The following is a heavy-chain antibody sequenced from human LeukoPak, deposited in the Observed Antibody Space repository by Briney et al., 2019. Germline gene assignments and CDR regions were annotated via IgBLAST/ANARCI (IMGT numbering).Heavy chain of an antibody. D-gene: IGHD3-10*01. CDR1: GFTFSSYA. Sequence: GGSLRLSCAASGFTFSSYAMHWVRQAPDKGLEWVAVISYDGSNKYYADSVKGRFTISRDNSKNALYLQMNSLRAEDTAVYYCARDRGMGSGSYYGWFDPWGQGTLVTVSS. J-gene: IGHJ5*02. V-gene: IGHV3-30*04. CDR3: ARDRGMGSGSYYGWFDP. CDR2: ISYDGSNK.